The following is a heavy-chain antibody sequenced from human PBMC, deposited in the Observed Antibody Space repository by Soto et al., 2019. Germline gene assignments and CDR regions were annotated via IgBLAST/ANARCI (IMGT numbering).Heavy chain of an antibody. Sequence: QVQLVESVGGVVQPGRSLRLSCAASEFTFSRHGMHWVRQAPGKGLQWEGVIWSDGSNEVYADSVKGRFIISRDNSKNILYLQMNSLRAEDTAVYYCARERTFGDNKHNYMDVWGTGITVTVSS. CDR2: IWSDGSNE. CDR1: EFTFSRHG. CDR3: ARERTFGDNKHNYMDV. V-gene: IGHV3-33*01. D-gene: IGHD3-10*01. J-gene: IGHJ6*03.